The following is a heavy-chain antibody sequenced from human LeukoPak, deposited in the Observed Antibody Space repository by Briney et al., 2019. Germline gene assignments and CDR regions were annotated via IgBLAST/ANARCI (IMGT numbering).Heavy chain of an antibody. V-gene: IGHV3-23*01. Sequence: PGGSLRLSCAASGFTFNSYAMSWIRQAPGKGLEWVSGISDSGAGKYYADSVKGHFTISRDNSKNTLYLQLSSLRVEDTAIYYCAKEMAVIGLPCLDFWGQGTPVTVST. D-gene: IGHD4-11*01. CDR3: AKEMAVIGLPCLDF. J-gene: IGHJ4*02. CDR1: GFTFNSYA. CDR2: ISDSGAGK.